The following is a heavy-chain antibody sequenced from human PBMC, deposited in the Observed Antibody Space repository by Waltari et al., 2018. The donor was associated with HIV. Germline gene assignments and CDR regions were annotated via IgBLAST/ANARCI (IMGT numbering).Heavy chain of an antibody. CDR1: GFTFTGYY. D-gene: IGHD1-26*01. CDR2: INPNSGGT. Sequence: QVQLVQSGAEVKKPGASVKVSCKASGFTFTGYYIHWVRQAPGQGLECLGWINPNSGGTNYAQKFQGRVTMTRDTSISTAYMELSRLNSDDTAVYYCAKDREWETSPRWAFDIWGQGTMVTVSS. J-gene: IGHJ3*02. V-gene: IGHV1-2*02. CDR3: AKDREWETSPRWAFDI.